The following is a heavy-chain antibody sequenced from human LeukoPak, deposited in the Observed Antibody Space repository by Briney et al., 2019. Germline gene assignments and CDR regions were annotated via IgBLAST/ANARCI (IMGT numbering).Heavy chain of an antibody. J-gene: IGHJ4*02. V-gene: IGHV3-7*01. CDR2: INQDGSET. D-gene: IGHD6-19*01. CDR1: GFTFSTYW. CDR3: ARDRAVAGLCDY. Sequence: PGGSLRLSCAASGFTFSTYWVTWVRQAPGKGLEWVAHINQDGSETYYVDSMKGRFTISRDNAENSLYLQMNSLRVEDTAVYYCARDRAVAGLCDYWGQGTLVTVSS.